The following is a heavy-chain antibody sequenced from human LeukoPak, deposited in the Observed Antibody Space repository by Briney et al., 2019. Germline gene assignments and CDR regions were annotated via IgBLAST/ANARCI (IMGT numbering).Heavy chain of an antibody. D-gene: IGHD5-12*01. J-gene: IGHJ4*02. CDR1: GGSFSGYY. CDR3: ARGKVAQTYDY. Sequence: SSETLSLTCAVYGGSFSGYYWSWIRQPPGKGLEWIGEINHSGSTNYNPSLKSRVTISVDTSKNQFSLKLSSVTAADTAVYYCARGKVAQTYDYWGQGTLVTVSS. V-gene: IGHV4-34*01. CDR2: INHSGST.